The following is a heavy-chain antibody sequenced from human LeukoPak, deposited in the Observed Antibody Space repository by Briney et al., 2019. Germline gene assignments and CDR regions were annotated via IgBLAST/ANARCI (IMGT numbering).Heavy chain of an antibody. D-gene: IGHD1-26*01. CDR1: GGTFSSYA. Sequence: SVKVSCKASGGTFSSYAISWVRQAPGQGLEWMGGIIPIFGTANYAQKFQGRVTITADESTSTAYMELRSLRSDDTAVYYCARDSAGGSKFDYWGQGTLVTVSS. CDR3: ARDSAGGSKFDY. CDR2: IIPIFGTA. V-gene: IGHV1-69*13. J-gene: IGHJ4*02.